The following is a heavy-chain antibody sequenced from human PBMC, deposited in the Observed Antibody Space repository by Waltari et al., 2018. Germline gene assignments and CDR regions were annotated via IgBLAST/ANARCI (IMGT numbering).Heavy chain of an antibody. V-gene: IGHV3-21*01. J-gene: IGHJ3*02. Sequence: EVQLVESGGGLVKPGGSLRLSCAASGFTFSSYSMNWVRQAPGKGLGLGSSISSSSSYIYYADSVKGRFTISRDNAKNSLYLQMNSLRAEDTAVYYCARGWLRAAFDIWGQGTMVTVSS. CDR3: ARGWLRAAFDI. CDR2: ISSSSSYI. CDR1: GFTFSSYS. D-gene: IGHD5-12*01.